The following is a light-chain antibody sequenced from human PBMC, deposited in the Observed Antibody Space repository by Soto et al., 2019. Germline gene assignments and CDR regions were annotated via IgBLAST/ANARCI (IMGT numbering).Light chain of an antibody. Sequence: EIVLTQSPGTLSLSPGERATLSCRASQSVSNNLAWYQQKPGQAPRLLIYDASTRATGIPARFSGSGSGTEFTLTISSLQSKDFAVYYCQQYNNWHPLTFGGGTKVDIK. CDR1: QSVSNN. CDR3: QQYNNWHPLT. J-gene: IGKJ4*01. V-gene: IGKV3D-15*01. CDR2: DAS.